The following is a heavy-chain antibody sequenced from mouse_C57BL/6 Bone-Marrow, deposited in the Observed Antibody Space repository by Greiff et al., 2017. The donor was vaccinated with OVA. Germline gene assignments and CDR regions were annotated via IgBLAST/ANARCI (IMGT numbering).Heavy chain of an antibody. J-gene: IGHJ1*03. CDR1: GYTFTSYW. Sequence: QVQLQQPGAELVKPGASVKMSCKASGYTFTSYWITWVKQRPGQGLEWIGDIYPGSGSTNYNEKFKSKATLNVDTSSSTAYLQLSSLTSEDSAVYYCARGSTGYFDVWGTGTTVTVSS. CDR2: IYPGSGST. V-gene: IGHV1-55*01. CDR3: ARGSTGYFDV.